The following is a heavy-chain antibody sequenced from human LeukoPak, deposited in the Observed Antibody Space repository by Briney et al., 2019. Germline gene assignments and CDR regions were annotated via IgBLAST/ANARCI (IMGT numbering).Heavy chain of an antibody. CDR3: AKMQGYSDY. Sequence: GGSLRLSCAASGSIPFNSYSMSRVRQAPGKGLEWVSAITSSGETTYYVDSVKGRFTISRDNSKNMVYLQMNSLRAEDAATYYCAKMQGYSDYWGQGSLVTVSS. J-gene: IGHJ4*02. CDR1: GSIPFNSYS. CDR2: ITSSGETT. V-gene: IGHV3-23*01.